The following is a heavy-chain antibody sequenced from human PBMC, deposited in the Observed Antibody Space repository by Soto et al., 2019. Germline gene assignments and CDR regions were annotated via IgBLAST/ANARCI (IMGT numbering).Heavy chain of an antibody. D-gene: IGHD3-10*01. Sequence: SETLSLTCTVSGGSISSYYWSWIRQPPGKGLEWIGYIYYSGSTNYNPSLKSRVTISVDTSKDQFSLKLSSVTAADTAVYYCARVAVLPSRYYYYYVEVSCKGTPVTVSS. V-gene: IGHV4-59*01. CDR1: GGSISSYY. J-gene: IGHJ6*03. CDR2: IYYSGST. CDR3: ARVAVLPSRYYYYYVEV.